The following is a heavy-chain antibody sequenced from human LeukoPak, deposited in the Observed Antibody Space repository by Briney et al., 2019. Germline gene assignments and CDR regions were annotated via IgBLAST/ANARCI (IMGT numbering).Heavy chain of an antibody. Sequence: GGSLRLSCAASGFTFSSYAMSWVRQAPGKGLEWVANIKQDGSEKYYVDSVKGRFTISRDNAKNSLYLQMNSLRAEDTAVYYCARDTEDGYDWGQGTLVTVSS. J-gene: IGHJ4*02. CDR1: GFTFSSYA. CDR3: ARDTEDGYD. V-gene: IGHV3-7*01. D-gene: IGHD5-24*01. CDR2: IKQDGSEK.